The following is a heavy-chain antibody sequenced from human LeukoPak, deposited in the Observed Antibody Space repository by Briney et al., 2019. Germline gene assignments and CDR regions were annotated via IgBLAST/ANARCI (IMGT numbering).Heavy chain of an antibody. D-gene: IGHD4-11*01. V-gene: IGHV3-53*01. CDR3: ASRATVTTDRFWFDP. J-gene: IGHJ5*02. CDR2: IYSGGSK. CDR1: GFTVSSNY. Sequence: GGSLRLSCAASGFTVSSNYMSWVRQAPGKGLKWVSVIYSGGSKYYADSVKGRFTISRDNSKNRLYLQMNSLRADDTAVYYCASRATVTTDRFWFDPWGQGTLVTVSS.